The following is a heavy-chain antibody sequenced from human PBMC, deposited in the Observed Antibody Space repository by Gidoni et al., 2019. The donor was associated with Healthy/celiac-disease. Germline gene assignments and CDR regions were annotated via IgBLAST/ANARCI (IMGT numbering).Heavy chain of an antibody. D-gene: IGHD5-18*01. CDR2: ISWDGGST. CDR3: AKARSRIQLWLSYFDY. Sequence: EVQLVESGGVVVQPGGYLRLSCAASGFTFDDYAMHWVRQAPGKGLEWVSLISWDGGSTYYADSVKGRFTISRDNSKNSLYLQMNSLRAEDTALYYCAKARSRIQLWLSYFDYWGQGTLVTVSS. J-gene: IGHJ4*02. V-gene: IGHV3-43D*04. CDR1: GFTFDDYA.